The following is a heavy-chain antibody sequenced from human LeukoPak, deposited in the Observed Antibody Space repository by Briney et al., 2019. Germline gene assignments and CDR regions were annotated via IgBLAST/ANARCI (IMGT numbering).Heavy chain of an antibody. CDR2: ISSSSSYI. V-gene: IGHV3-21*04. D-gene: IGHD1-26*01. J-gene: IGHJ6*03. CDR1: GFTFSSYS. CDR3: AKNRGAGSHYYYHMNV. Sequence: GGSLRLSCAASGFTFSSYSMNWVRQAPGKGLEWVSSISSSSSYIYYADSVKGRFTISRDNSKNTLYLQLNSLRVEDTAVYYCAKNRGAGSHYYYHMNVWGKGTTVTVSS.